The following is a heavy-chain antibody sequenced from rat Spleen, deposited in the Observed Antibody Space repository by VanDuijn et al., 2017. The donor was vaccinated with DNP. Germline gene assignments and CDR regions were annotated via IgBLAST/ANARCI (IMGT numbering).Heavy chain of an antibody. CDR2: ISTSGSRT. V-gene: IGHV5S13*01. CDR3: ATHTFTGGITTPFAY. CDR1: GFTFSNYG. D-gene: IGHD1-4*01. Sequence: EVQLVESGGGLVQPGRSLKLSCAASGFTFSNYGMAWVRQAPTKGLEWVASISTSGSRTYYLDSVKGRFTISRDNAKSSLYLQMNSLKSEDTATYYCATHTFTGGITTPFAYWGQGTLVTVSS. J-gene: IGHJ3*01.